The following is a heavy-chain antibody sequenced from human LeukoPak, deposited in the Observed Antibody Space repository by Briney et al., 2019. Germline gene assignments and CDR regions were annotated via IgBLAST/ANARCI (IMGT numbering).Heavy chain of an antibody. D-gene: IGHD3-3*01. V-gene: IGHV3-21*01. CDR2: ISSSSSYI. CDR1: GFTFSSYS. CDR3: ARASTTIFGVVRFDP. J-gene: IGHJ5*02. Sequence: GGSLRLSCAASGFTFSSYSMNWVRQAPGKGLEWVSSISSSSSYIYYADSVKGRFTISRDNAKNSLYLQMNSLRAEDTAVYYCARASTTIFGVVRFDPWGQGTLVTVSS.